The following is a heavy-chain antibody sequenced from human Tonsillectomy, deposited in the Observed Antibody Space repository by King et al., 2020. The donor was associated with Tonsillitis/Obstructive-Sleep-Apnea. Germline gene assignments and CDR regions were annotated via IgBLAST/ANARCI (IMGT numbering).Heavy chain of an antibody. J-gene: IGHJ2*01. CDR2: INADSGAT. CDR1: GDTFTNYA. Sequence: QLVQSGAEVMKPGASVRISCAASGDTFTNYAIHWVRQAPGQRPEWMGWINADSGATKYSQKFKGRVTITRDTSASTAYMELSSLRSEDTALYYCAKRAGFCSGGSCYFENFYFDLWGRGTLVIVSS. CDR3: AKRAGFCSGGSCYFENFYFDL. V-gene: IGHV1-3*01. D-gene: IGHD2-15*01.